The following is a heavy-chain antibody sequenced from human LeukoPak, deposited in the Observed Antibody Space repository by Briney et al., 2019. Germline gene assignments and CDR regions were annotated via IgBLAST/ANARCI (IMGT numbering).Heavy chain of an antibody. D-gene: IGHD5-12*01. V-gene: IGHV4-34*01. CDR2: INHSGST. J-gene: IGHJ4*02. Sequence: PSETLSLTCAVYGGSFSGYYWSWIRQPPGKGLEWIGEINHSGSTNYNPSLKSRVTMSVDTSKNQLSLKLSSVTAADTAVYYCARGYSGYDYKEAGFDYWGQGTLVTVSS. CDR3: ARGYSGYDYKEAGFDY. CDR1: GGSFSGYY.